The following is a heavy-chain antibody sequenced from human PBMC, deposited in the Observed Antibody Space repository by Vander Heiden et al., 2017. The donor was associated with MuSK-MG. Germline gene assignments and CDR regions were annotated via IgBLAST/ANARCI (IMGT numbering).Heavy chain of an antibody. D-gene: IGHD3-3*01. CDR1: GFTFSSYW. J-gene: IGHJ4*02. Sequence: EVQLVESGGGLVQPGGSLRLSCAASGFTFSSYWMHWVRQAPGKGLVWVSRINRDGSSTSYADSVKGRFTISRDNAKNTLYLQMNSLRAEDTAVYYCARPPWSGYFGPLGYWGQGTLVTVSS. CDR3: ARPPWSGYFGPLGY. V-gene: IGHV3-74*01. CDR2: INRDGSST.